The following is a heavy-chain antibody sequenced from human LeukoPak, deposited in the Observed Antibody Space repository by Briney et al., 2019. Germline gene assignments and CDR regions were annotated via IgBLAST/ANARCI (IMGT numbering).Heavy chain of an antibody. V-gene: IGHV1-18*01. Sequence: GASVKVSCKASGYTFTSYGISWVRQAPGQGLEWMGWISAYNGNTNYAQKLQGRVTMTTDTSTSTAYMELRSLRSDDTAVYYCARESYCSSTSCYSDYYYHGMDVWGQGTTVTVSS. D-gene: IGHD2-2*01. J-gene: IGHJ6*02. CDR3: ARESYCSSTSCYSDYYYHGMDV. CDR1: GYTFTSYG. CDR2: ISAYNGNT.